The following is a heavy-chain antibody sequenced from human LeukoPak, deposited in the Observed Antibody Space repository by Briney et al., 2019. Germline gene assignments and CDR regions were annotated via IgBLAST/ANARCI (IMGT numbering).Heavy chain of an antibody. V-gene: IGHV1-18*01. Sequence: GASXXXSCKASGYTFTSYGISWVRQAPGQGLEWMGWISAYNGNTNYAQKLQGRVTITTDTSTSTAYMELRSLRPDDTAVYYCATHDYVWGGLFDYWGQGTLVTVSS. D-gene: IGHD3-16*01. CDR1: GYTFTSYG. J-gene: IGHJ4*02. CDR2: ISAYNGNT. CDR3: ATHDYVWGGLFDY.